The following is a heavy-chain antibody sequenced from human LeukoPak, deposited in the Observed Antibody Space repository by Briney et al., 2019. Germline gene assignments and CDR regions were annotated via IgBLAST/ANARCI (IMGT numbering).Heavy chain of an antibody. CDR3: VKERGPFNGFDI. CDR1: GFTFSTYG. D-gene: IGHD3-3*02. V-gene: IGHV3-33*06. Sequence: EGSLRLSCAASGFTFSTYGMHWVRQAPGKGLEWVAVIWSNGINTYYADSVKGRFTFSRDNAKSTLSLQMNSLRAEDTAVYYCVKERGPFNGFDIWGLGTMVTVSS. J-gene: IGHJ3*02. CDR2: IWSNGINT.